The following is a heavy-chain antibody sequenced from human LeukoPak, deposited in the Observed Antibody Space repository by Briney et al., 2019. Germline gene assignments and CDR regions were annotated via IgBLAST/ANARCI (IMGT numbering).Heavy chain of an antibody. J-gene: IGHJ4*02. V-gene: IGHV4-39*01. CDR1: GASVSSTTYN. CDR3: ASQPYYDNSGHYFY. D-gene: IGHD3-22*01. CDR2: IYHSGST. Sequence: PSETLPLTCTVSGASVSSTTYNWGWIRQPPGKGLEWIGSIYHSGSTYYNPSLKSRVTISVDTTKNQFSLKLRSVTAADTAVYYCASQPYYDNSGHYFYWGQGTLVTVSS.